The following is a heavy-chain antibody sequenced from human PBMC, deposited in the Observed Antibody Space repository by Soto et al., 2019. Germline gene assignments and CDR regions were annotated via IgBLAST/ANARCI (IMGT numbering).Heavy chain of an antibody. J-gene: IGHJ4*02. V-gene: IGHV3-48*01. Sequence: SCAASGFTFSSYSMNWVRQAPGKGLEWVSYISSSSSTIYYADFVKGRFTISRDNAKNTVSLQMNSLRAEDTAVYYCARDRHSSSSGYFEYWGQGTLVTVSS. CDR1: GFTFSSYS. D-gene: IGHD6-6*01. CDR3: ARDRHSSSSGYFEY. CDR2: ISSSSSTI.